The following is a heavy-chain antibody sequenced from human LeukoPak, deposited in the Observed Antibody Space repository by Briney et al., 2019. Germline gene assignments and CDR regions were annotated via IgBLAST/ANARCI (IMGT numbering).Heavy chain of an antibody. V-gene: IGHV3-7*03. CDR2: IKQDGSKK. Sequence: TGGSLRLSCVASGFPFSSYRITWVRQAPGKGLEWVANIKQDGSKKSYVDSVKGRFTISRDNSKNTLYLQMNSLRAEDTAVYYCARAEPFRDWGQGTLVTVSS. D-gene: IGHD1-14*01. CDR1: GFPFSSYR. J-gene: IGHJ4*02. CDR3: ARAEPFRD.